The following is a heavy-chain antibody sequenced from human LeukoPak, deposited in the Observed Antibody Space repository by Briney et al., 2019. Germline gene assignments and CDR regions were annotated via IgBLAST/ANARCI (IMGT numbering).Heavy chain of an antibody. CDR2: IITKANSYAT. CDR3: RLEPPPDY. J-gene: IGHJ4*02. V-gene: IGHV3-73*01. Sequence: PGGSLRLSCAASWFIFSGSEIHWVRQASGKGLEWIGRIITKANSYATGYTASVKGRFTISRDDSKNTAYLHMNSLKLEDTAVYYCRLEPPPDYWGQGTLVTVSS. D-gene: IGHD1-1*01. CDR1: WFIFSGSE.